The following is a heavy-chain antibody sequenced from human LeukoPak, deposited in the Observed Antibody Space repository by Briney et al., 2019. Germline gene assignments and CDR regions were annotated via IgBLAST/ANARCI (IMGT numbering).Heavy chain of an antibody. V-gene: IGHV1-46*01. Sequence: ASVKVSCKASGYTFTDYYIHWVRQAPGQGLEWMGIINPSGGNTKYAEKFQARVTMTRDTSTSTVYMDLSSLRSEDTAVYYCARAQGYGDCDYWGQGTLVTVCS. CDR3: ARAQGYGDCDY. CDR2: INPSGGNT. J-gene: IGHJ4*02. D-gene: IGHD4-17*01. CDR1: GYTFTDYY.